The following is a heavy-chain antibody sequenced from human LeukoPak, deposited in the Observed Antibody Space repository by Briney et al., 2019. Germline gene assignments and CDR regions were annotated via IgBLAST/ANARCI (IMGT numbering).Heavy chain of an antibody. CDR3: VKAVVGRISNFDF. V-gene: IGHV3-30*02. CDR1: GFGFSTYG. J-gene: IGHJ4*02. Sequence: GGSLRLSCAASGFGFSTYGMHWVRQAPGKGLEWVAFIRYDGSQNHLTDSVKGRFTVSRDDSRSTLYLQMDSLTVEDTAVYYCVKAVVGRISNFDFWGQGTLVTVSS. D-gene: IGHD1-26*01. CDR2: IRYDGSQN.